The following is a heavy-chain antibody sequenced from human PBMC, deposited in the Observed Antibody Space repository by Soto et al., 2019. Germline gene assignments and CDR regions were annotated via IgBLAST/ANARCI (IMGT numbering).Heavy chain of an antibody. Sequence: GESLKISCQGSGYSFTTHWITWVRQTPGKGLEWMGRIDPSNSYINYSPSFQGHVTISVDRSISTAYLQWNRLEASDNAIYYCARRLSGPKEEHNAYYFYGLDAWAQGTKVTVSS. CDR1: GYSFTTHW. V-gene: IGHV5-10-1*01. J-gene: IGHJ6*02. CDR3: ARRLSGPKEEHNAYYFYGLDA. CDR2: IDPSNSYI.